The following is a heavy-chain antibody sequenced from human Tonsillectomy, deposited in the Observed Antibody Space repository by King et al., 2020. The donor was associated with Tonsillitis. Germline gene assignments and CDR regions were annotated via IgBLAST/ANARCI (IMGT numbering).Heavy chain of an antibody. J-gene: IGHJ6*02. V-gene: IGHV3-15*01. D-gene: IGHD6-19*01. Sequence: VQLVESGGGLVKPGGSLRLSCAASGFTFSNAWMSWVRQAPGKGLEWVGRIKSKTDGGTTDYAAPVKGRFTISRDDSKNTLYLQMNSLKTEDTAVYYCTTEGGSGWNYYYYYGMDVWGQGTTVTVS. CDR1: GFTFSNAW. CDR3: TTEGGSGWNYYYYYGMDV. CDR2: IKSKTDGGTT.